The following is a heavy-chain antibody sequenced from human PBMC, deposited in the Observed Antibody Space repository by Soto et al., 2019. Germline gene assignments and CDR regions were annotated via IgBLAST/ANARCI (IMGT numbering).Heavy chain of an antibody. CDR3: ARGITMVRGVIMDYMDV. D-gene: IGHD3-10*01. J-gene: IGHJ6*03. Sequence: GGSLRLSCAASGFTFSSYAMSWVRQAPGKGLEWVSAISGSGGSTYYADSVKGRFTISRDNSKNTLYLQMNSLRAEDTAVYYCARGITMVRGVIMDYMDVWGKGTTVTVSS. V-gene: IGHV3-23*01. CDR1: GFTFSSYA. CDR2: ISGSGGST.